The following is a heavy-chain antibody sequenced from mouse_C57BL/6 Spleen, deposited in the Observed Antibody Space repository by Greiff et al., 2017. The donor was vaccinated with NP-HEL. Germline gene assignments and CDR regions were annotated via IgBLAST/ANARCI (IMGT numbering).Heavy chain of an antibody. D-gene: IGHD1-1*01. CDR1: GFTFSDYG. J-gene: IGHJ1*03. V-gene: IGHV5-17*01. CDR2: ISSGSSTI. CDR3: ARLSITTVVADV. Sequence: EVKLMESGGGLVKPGGSLKLSCAASGFTFSDYGMHWVRQAPEKGLEWVAYISSGSSTIYYADTVKGRFTISRDNAKNTLFLQMTSLRSEDTAMYYCARLSITTVVADVWGTGTTVTVSS.